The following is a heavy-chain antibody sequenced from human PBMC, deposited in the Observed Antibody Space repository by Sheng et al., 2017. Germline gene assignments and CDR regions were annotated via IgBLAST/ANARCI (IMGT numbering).Heavy chain of an antibody. V-gene: IGHV4-38-2*02. J-gene: IGHJ4*02. D-gene: IGHD3-10*01. CDR2: IYHSGST. CDR3: ARVYGSGSLPSFDY. Sequence: QVQLQESGPGLVKPSETLSLTCTVSGYSISSGYYWGWIRQPPGKGLEWIGSIYHSGSTYYNPSLKSRVTISVDTSKNQFSLKLSSVTAADTAVYYCARVYGSGSLPSFDYWGQGNAGHRLL. CDR1: GYSISSGYY.